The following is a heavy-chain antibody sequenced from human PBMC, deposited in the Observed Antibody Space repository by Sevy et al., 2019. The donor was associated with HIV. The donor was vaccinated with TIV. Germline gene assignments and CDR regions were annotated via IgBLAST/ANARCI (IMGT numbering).Heavy chain of an antibody. J-gene: IGHJ4*02. CDR3: ARGQITIFGVVIINYFDY. V-gene: IGHV4-34*01. CDR1: GGSFSGYY. Sequence: SETLSLTCAVYGGSFSGYYWSWIHQPPGKGLEWIGEINHSGSTNYNPSLKSRVTISVDTSKNQFSLKLSSVTAADTAVYYCARGQITIFGVVIINYFDYWGQGTLVTVSS. CDR2: INHSGST. D-gene: IGHD3-3*01.